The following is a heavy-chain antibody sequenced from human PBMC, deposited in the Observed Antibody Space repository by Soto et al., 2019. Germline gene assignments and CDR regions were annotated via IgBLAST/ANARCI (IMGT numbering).Heavy chain of an antibody. CDR2: INHSGST. Sequence: QVQLQQWGAGLLKPSETLSLTCAVYGGSFSGYYWSWIRQHPGKGLEWIGEINHSGSTNYNPSLKSRVTISVDTSKNQFSLKLSSMTAADTAVYYCATRYCSGGSCYYFDYWGQGTLVTVSS. CDR3: ATRYCSGGSCYYFDY. CDR1: GGSFSGYY. D-gene: IGHD2-15*01. J-gene: IGHJ4*02. V-gene: IGHV4-34*01.